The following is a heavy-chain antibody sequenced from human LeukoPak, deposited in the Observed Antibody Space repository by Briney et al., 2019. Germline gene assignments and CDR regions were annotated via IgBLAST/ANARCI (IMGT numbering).Heavy chain of an antibody. CDR3: AKSTGDYYDSSGGVD. V-gene: IGHV3-30*18. D-gene: IGHD3-22*01. Sequence: GGSLRLSCAASGFTFSDSTMNWVRQASGKGLEWVAVISYDGSNKYYADSVKGRFTISRDNSKNTLYLQMNSLRAEDTAVYYCAKSTGDYYDSSGGVDWGQGTLVTVSS. CDR1: GFTFSDST. CDR2: ISYDGSNK. J-gene: IGHJ4*02.